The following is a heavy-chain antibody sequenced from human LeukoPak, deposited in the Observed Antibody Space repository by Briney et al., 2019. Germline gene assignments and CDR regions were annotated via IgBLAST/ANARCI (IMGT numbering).Heavy chain of an antibody. V-gene: IGHV4-59*01. Sequence: SETLSLTCTVSGGSISSYYWSWIRQPPGKGLEWIGYIYYSGSTNYNPSLKSRVTISVDTSKNQFSLKLSSVTAADTAVYYCARGSYSSSFDYWGQGTLVTVSS. CDR2: IYYSGST. CDR1: GGSISSYY. D-gene: IGHD6-13*01. J-gene: IGHJ4*02. CDR3: ARGSYSSSFDY.